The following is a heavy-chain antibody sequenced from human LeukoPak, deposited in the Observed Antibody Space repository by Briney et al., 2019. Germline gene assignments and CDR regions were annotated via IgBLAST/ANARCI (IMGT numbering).Heavy chain of an antibody. CDR2: IIPIFGTA. CDR1: GYTFTGYY. V-gene: IGHV1-69*13. D-gene: IGHD2-21*02. CDR3: ARWVVVTATEPLFDY. Sequence: SVKVSCKASGYTFTGYYMHWVRQAPGQGLEWMGGIIPIFGTANYAQKFQGRVTITADESTSTAYMELSSLRSGDTAVYYCARWVVVTATEPLFDYWGQGTLVTVSS. J-gene: IGHJ4*02.